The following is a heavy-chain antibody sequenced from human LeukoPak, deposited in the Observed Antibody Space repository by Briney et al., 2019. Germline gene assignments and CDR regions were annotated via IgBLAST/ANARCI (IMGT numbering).Heavy chain of an antibody. CDR2: IYYSGST. J-gene: IGHJ4*02. CDR3: AREGGPYRPLDY. CDR1: GGSISSSSYY. Sequence: SETLSLTCTVSGGSISSSSYYWGWIRQPPEKGLEWIGSIYYSGSTYYNPSLKSRVTISVDTSKNQFSLKLSSVTAADTAVYYCAREGGPYRPLDYSGQGTLVTVSS. V-gene: IGHV4-39*02.